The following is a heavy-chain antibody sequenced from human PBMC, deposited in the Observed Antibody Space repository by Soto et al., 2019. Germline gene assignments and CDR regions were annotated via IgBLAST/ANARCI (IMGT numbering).Heavy chain of an antibody. CDR3: AKPLGSESYLPFDY. V-gene: IGHV3-23*01. CDR2: ISGSGENT. D-gene: IGHD3-10*01. J-gene: IGHJ4*02. CDR1: GFTFSIYG. Sequence: EVQVLESGGGLVQPGGSLRLSCAASGFTFSIYGLSWVRQAPGKGLEWVSAISGSGENTYYADSVKGRFTISRDNPKNTLYLQMNSLRAEDTAVYYCAKPLGSESYLPFDYWGQGTLVTVSS.